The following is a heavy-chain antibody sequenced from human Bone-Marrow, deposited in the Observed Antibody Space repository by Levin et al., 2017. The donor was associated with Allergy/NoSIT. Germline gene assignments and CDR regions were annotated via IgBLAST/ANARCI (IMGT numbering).Heavy chain of an antibody. Sequence: SETLSLTCTVSGGSISSGGYYWSWIRQQPGKGLEWIGYIYYSGNTYYNPSLKSRVMISVDTSKNHFSLKVSSVTAADTGVYYCAREDGSTIDYWGQGILVTVSS. V-gene: IGHV4-31*03. CDR2: IYYSGNT. CDR1: GGSISSGGYY. CDR3: AREDGSTIDY. D-gene: IGHD1/OR15-1a*01. J-gene: IGHJ4*02.